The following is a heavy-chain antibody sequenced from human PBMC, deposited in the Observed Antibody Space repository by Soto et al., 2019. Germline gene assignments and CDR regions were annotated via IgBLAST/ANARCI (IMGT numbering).Heavy chain of an antibody. CDR2: IIPICGTA. CDR1: GGTFSSYA. CDR3: ARDLRGSPVGY. V-gene: IGHV1-69*13. J-gene: IGHJ4*02. Sequence: SVKVFCKASGGTFSSYAISWVRQAPGQGLEWMGGIIPICGTANYAQKVQGRVTITADESTSTAYMELSSLRSEDTAVYYCARDLRGSPVGYWGQGTLVTVSS. D-gene: IGHD6-13*01.